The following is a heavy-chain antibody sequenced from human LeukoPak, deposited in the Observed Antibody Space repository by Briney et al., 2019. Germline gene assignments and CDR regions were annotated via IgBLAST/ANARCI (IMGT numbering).Heavy chain of an antibody. Sequence: VGSLRLSSAPSAFTYSSYRIHWDLPAPRDWPVSVSRLNSDARSTSYADSVQGRFTISRDKALNTLYLQMNSLSPEHTAVYYCPREGDRAHYYYYYMDVWGKGTTVTVSS. J-gene: IGHJ6*03. CDR2: LNSDARST. CDR3: PREGDRAHYYYYYMDV. CDR1: AFTYSSYR. V-gene: IGHV3-74*01.